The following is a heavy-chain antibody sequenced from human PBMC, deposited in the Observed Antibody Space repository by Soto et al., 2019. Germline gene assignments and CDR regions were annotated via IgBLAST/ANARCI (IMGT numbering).Heavy chain of an antibody. D-gene: IGHD2-2*01. CDR1: GFTFSNHA. J-gene: IGHJ4*02. CDR3: ARDPGGHYCTSTSCLYFFDH. Sequence: EVQLLESGGALVQPGGSLRLSCAASGFTFSNHAMNWVLQSPGKGLEWVSTISDSGSTYYADSVKGRFTISRDNSKNTLYLQMNSLRAEDTAVYYCARDPGGHYCTSTSCLYFFDHWGKGTVVIVSS. V-gene: IGHV3-23*01. CDR2: ISDSGST.